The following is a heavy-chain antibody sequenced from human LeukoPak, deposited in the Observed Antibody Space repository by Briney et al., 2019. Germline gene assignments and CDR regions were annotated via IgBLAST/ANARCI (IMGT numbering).Heavy chain of an antibody. J-gene: IGHJ4*02. CDR3: ARRLTYYSRAYYCLDY. D-gene: IGHD3-22*01. CDR1: GYSFTSYW. CDR2: IFPGDSDT. V-gene: IGHV5-51*01. Sequence: GESLKISCKGSGYSFTSYWIGWVRQKPGEGLEWMGIIFPGDSDTRYSPSFQGQVTISADKSISTAYLQWSSLKASDTAMYYCARRLTYYSRAYYCLDYWGQGTLVTVSS.